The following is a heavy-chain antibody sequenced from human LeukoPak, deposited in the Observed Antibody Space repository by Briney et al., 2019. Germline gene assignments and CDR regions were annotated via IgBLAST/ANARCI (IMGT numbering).Heavy chain of an antibody. J-gene: IGHJ4*02. Sequence: PSATLSLTCTVSGGSISSGGYYWSWIRQHPGKGLEWIGYIYYSGSTYYNPSLKSRVTISIDTSKNQFSLNLNSVTAADTALYSCARHYLGGNYPDYFNHWGQGTLVTVSS. CDR1: GGSISSGGYY. V-gene: IGHV4-31*03. CDR3: ARHYLGGNYPDYFNH. D-gene: IGHD1-26*01. CDR2: IYYSGST.